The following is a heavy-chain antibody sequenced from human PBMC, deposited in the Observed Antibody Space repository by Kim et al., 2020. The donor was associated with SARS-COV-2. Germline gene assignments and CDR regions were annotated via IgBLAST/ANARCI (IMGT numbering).Heavy chain of an antibody. CDR3: TRGTGITMVQGVYFDY. Sequence: SVKGRFTISRDDSKSIAYLQMNSLKTEDTAVYYCTRGTGITMVQGVYFDYWGQGTLVTVSS. V-gene: IGHV3-49*02. D-gene: IGHD3-10*01. J-gene: IGHJ4*02.